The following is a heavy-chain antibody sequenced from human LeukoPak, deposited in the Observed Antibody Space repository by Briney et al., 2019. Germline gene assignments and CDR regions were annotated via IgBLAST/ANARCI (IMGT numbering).Heavy chain of an antibody. D-gene: IGHD3-16*01. Sequence: PGGSLRLSCAASGFTFIMHSINWVRQAPGKGLEWVSYTTPSGTTYYADSVKGRFSVSRDNGENSVYLLMNNLRAEDTAVYHCASVRGGYRGQGTLVAVSS. CDR1: GFTFIMHS. CDR2: TTPSGTT. J-gene: IGHJ4*02. V-gene: IGHV3-69-1*01. CDR3: ASVRGGY.